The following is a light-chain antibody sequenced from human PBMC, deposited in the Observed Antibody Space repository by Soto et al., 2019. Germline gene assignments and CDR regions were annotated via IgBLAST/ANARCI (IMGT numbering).Light chain of an antibody. CDR2: GAS. CDR3: QQYGSSPPIT. J-gene: IGKJ5*01. Sequence: IVLTQSPGTLSLSPGERATLSCRAIQSVSSRSLAWYQQKPGQAPRLLIYGASSRATGIRDRFSGSGSGTDFTLTISRLEPEDFAVYYCQQYGSSPPITFGQGTRLEI. CDR1: QSVSSRS. V-gene: IGKV3-20*01.